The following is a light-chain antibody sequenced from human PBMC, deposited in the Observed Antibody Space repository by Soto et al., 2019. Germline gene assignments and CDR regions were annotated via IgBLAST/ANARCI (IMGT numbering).Light chain of an antibody. J-gene: IGKJ1*01. CDR3: QHQAGSPA. CDR1: HSFSSSF. V-gene: IGKV3-20*01. Sequence: EIVLTQSPGTLSLSPGERATLSCRASHSFSSSFLAWYQQKPGQAPRLLIYGASSRATGIPERFSGSGSGTDFTLTISRLDPEDFGMYYCQHQAGSPAFGQGTKVEL. CDR2: GAS.